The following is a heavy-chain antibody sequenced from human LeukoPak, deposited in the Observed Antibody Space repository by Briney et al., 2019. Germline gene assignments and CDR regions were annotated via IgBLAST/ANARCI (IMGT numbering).Heavy chain of an antibody. V-gene: IGHV4-31*03. J-gene: IGHJ4*02. CDR2: IYYSGST. Sequence: SETLSLTCTVSGGSIRNYYWSWIRQHPGKGLEWIGYIYYSGSTYYNPSLKSRVTISVDTSKNQFSLKLSSVTAADTAVYYCARDSKDWGQGTLVTVSS. CDR3: ARDSKD. D-gene: IGHD2/OR15-2a*01. CDR1: GGSIRNYY.